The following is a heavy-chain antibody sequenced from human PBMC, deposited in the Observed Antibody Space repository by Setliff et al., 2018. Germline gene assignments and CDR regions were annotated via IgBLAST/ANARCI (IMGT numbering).Heavy chain of an antibody. D-gene: IGHD2-15*01. V-gene: IGHV4-39*01. CDR1: GGSVSNSGFF. Sequence: SETLSLTCTVSGGSVSNSGFFWGWLRQAPGKGLEWIGNIYDSGSSNYNASLKSRLIITRDTSKNQISLKLTSVTAADAAVYYCGRGFSRIEGWGNWFDPWGQGILVTVSS. CDR3: GRGFSRIEGWGNWFDP. CDR2: IYDSGSS. J-gene: IGHJ5*02.